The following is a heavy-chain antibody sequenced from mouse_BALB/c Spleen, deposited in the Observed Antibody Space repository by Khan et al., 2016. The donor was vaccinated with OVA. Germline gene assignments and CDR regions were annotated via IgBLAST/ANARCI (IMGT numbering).Heavy chain of an antibody. CDR3: TRGGGGNRFAY. J-gene: IGHJ3*01. V-gene: IGHV1S137*01. CDR1: GYTFTDFT. Sequence: QVQLQQPGAELVRPGVSVKISCKGSGYTFTDFTLHWVKQSHAMSLEWIGVISTYYGDATYNQRFKDKATMTVDKSSSTAYMELARLTSEDSAIYSCTRGGGGNRFAYWGQGTLVTVSA. CDR2: ISTYYGDA.